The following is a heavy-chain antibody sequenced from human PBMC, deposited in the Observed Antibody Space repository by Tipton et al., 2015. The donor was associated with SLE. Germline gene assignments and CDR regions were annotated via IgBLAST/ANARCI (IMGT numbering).Heavy chain of an antibody. V-gene: IGHV4-59*01. D-gene: IGHD6-19*01. J-gene: IGHJ3*01. Sequence: TLSLTCTVSDDSFSTYYWSWIRQPPGGGLEWIGYIHFGGSTDSNPSLVGRVTIAADLSKNKFSLRLASVTAADTAVYFCARGMREQWLVYINGAFDSWGQGTVVTVSS. CDR1: DDSFSTYY. CDR2: IHFGGST. CDR3: ARGMREQWLVYINGAFDS.